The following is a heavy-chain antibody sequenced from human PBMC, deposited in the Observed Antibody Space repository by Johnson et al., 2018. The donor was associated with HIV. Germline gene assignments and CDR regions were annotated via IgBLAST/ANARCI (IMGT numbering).Heavy chain of an antibody. Sequence: VQLVESGGGVVQPGRSLRLSCAASGFTFSSYDMHWVRQATGKGLEWVSAIGTAGDTYYPGSVKGRFTISRENAKNSLYLQVHSLRAGDTALYYCARGSYDGDSFNIWGQGTVVTVSS. V-gene: IGHV3-13*01. J-gene: IGHJ3*02. CDR1: GFTFSSYD. D-gene: IGHD1-26*01. CDR3: ARGSYDGDSFNI. CDR2: IGTAGDT.